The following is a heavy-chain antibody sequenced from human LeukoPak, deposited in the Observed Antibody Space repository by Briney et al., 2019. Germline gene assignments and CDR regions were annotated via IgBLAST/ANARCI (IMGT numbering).Heavy chain of an antibody. CDR2: INNDGSTT. CDR1: GFTFSSYW. V-gene: IGHV3-74*01. Sequence: GGSLRLSCAASGFTFSSYWMYWVRQAPGKELVWVSHINNDGSTTTYTDSVKGRFTISRDNSKNTLYLQMNSLRAEDTAMYYCAKNSGSTALWGQGTLVTVSS. J-gene: IGHJ4*02. D-gene: IGHD1-26*01. CDR3: AKNSGSTAL.